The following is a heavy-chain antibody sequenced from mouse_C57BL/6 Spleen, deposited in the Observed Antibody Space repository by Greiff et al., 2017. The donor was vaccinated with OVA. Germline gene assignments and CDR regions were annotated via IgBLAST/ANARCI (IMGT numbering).Heavy chain of an antibody. CDR3: ARTGGY. D-gene: IGHD3-2*01. CDR2: IDPAIGHT. V-gene: IGHV14-3*01. J-gene: IGHJ2*01. CDR1: GFNIKNTY. Sequence: VQLQQSVAELVRPGASVKFSCTAPGFNIKNTYMPWVKQRPEQGLEWFGRIDPAIGHTKFAPKLQGKAPITADTSSNIAYLQLSSLTSEETAIDYWARTGGYWGQGTALSVSS.